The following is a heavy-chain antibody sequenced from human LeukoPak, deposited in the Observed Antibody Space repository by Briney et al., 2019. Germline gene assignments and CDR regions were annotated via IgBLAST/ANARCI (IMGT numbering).Heavy chain of an antibody. CDR2: ISAYNGNT. Sequence: ASVKVSCKASGYTFTSYGISWVRQAPGQGLEWMGWISAYNGNTNYAQKLQGRVTMTTDTSTSTAYMELRSLRSDDTAVYYCARDISSSWYFVQVFDYWGQGTLVTASS. CDR1: GYTFTSYG. CDR3: ARDISSSWYFVQVFDY. V-gene: IGHV1-18*01. D-gene: IGHD6-13*01. J-gene: IGHJ4*02.